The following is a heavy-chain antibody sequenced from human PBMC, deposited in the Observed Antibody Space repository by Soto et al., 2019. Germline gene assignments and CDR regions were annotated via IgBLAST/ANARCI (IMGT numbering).Heavy chain of an antibody. Sequence: VQLVESGGGLVKPGGSLRLSCAASGFTFSSYAISWVRQAPGQGLEWMGGIIPILGTANYAQKFQGRVTITADESTSAAYRERGSLRSEDTAVYYCARDPQEDASTMKGRRDDYWGRGALVTVT. J-gene: IGHJ4*02. CDR3: ARDPQEDASTMKGRRDDY. CDR1: GFTFSSYA. CDR2: IIPILGTA. D-gene: IGHD1-1*01. V-gene: IGHV1-69*01.